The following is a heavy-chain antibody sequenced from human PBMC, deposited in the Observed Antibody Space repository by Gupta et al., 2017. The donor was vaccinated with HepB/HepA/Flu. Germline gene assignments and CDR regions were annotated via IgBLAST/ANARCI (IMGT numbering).Heavy chain of an antibody. V-gene: IGHV3-21*01. CDR1: GFRFSSYS. CDR3: AREAGYSSGYFDP. CDR2: ISSSSTYT. D-gene: IGHD6-19*01. J-gene: IGHJ5*02. Sequence: EVQLVESGGDLVKPGGSLRLSCAAPGFRFSSYSMKWVRQAAGKGLEWVSFISSSSTYTYYADSVKGRFTISRDNAKNSLYLQMNSLRAEDTAVYYCAREAGYSSGYFDPWGQGTLVTVSS.